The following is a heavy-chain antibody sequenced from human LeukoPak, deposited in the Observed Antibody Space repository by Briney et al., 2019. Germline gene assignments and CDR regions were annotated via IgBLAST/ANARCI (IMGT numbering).Heavy chain of an antibody. CDR1: GGSISSYY. D-gene: IGHD3-10*01. Sequence: SETLSLTCTVSGGSISSYYWSWIRQPAGKGLEWIGRIYTSGSTNYNPSLKSRVTISVDKSKNQFSLKLSSVAAADTAVYYCARVYGSGSYYYYCYYYMDVWGKGTTVTVSS. V-gene: IGHV4-4*07. CDR2: IYTSGST. CDR3: ARVYGSGSYYYYCYYYMDV. J-gene: IGHJ6*03.